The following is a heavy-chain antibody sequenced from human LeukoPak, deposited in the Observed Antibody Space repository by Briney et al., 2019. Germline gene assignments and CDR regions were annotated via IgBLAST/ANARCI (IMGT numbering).Heavy chain of an antibody. Sequence: GGSLRLSCAASGFTFSSYGMHWVRQAPGKGLEWVAFIRYDGSNKYYADSVKGRFTISRDNSKNTLYLQMNSLRAEDTAVYYCAKDGLWVGATLFDYWGQGTLVTVSS. D-gene: IGHD1-26*01. CDR1: GFTFSSYG. CDR2: IRYDGSNK. CDR3: AKDGLWVGATLFDY. V-gene: IGHV3-30*02. J-gene: IGHJ4*02.